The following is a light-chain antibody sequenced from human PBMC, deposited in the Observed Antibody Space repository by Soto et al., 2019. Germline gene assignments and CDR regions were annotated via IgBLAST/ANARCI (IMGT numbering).Light chain of an antibody. CDR3: HQYYLTPYT. Sequence: IVMTQSPDSLAVSLGERATINCKSSQSVLYSPNSKNYLAWYQQKPGQPPKLLIFWASTRESGVPDRFSGSGSGTDFTLTISSLHAEDVAVYYCHQYYLTPYTFGQGTKLEI. V-gene: IGKV4-1*01. CDR1: QSVLYSPNSKNY. CDR2: WAS. J-gene: IGKJ2*01.